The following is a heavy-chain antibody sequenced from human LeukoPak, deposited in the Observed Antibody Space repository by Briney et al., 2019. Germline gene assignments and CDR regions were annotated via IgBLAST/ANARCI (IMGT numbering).Heavy chain of an antibody. J-gene: IGHJ6*03. CDR3: AREWANYYYYMDV. Sequence: ASVKVSCKASGYTFTGNYIHWVRQAPGQGLEWMGWIDPNSDGTNYAQKFQGRVTMTRDTSISTAYMELSRLRSDDTAVYYCAREWANYYYYMDVWGKGTTVTVSS. CDR1: GYTFTGNY. CDR2: IDPNSDGT. V-gene: IGHV1-2*02.